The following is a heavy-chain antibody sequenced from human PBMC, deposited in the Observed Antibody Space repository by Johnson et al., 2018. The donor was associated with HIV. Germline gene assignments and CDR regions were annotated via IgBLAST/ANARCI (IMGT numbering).Heavy chain of an antibody. CDR3: ARGPILEWLSGDGFDM. J-gene: IGHJ3*02. V-gene: IGHV3-66*02. CDR1: GFTVSSNY. CDR2: IYSGGST. D-gene: IGHD3-3*01. Sequence: VQLVESGGGLVQPGGSLRLSCAASGFTVSSNYMSWVRQAPGKGLEWVSVIYSGGSTYYADSVKGRFTISRDNSKNTLYLQMNSLRVEDTAMYYCARGPILEWLSGDGFDMWGQGTKVTV.